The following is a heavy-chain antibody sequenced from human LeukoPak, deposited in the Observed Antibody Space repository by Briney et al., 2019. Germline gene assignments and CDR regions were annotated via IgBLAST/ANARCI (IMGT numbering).Heavy chain of an antibody. J-gene: IGHJ5*02. CDR2: IYSRGST. V-gene: IGHV3-66*03. D-gene: IGHD3-22*01. Sequence: GGSLRLSCAASGFTVSNNYMRWVRQAPGKGLEGVSSIYSRGSTSYVDSVKGRFTISRDNSKNTLFLQMNSLRVEDTAVYYCARDYYGPWGQGTLVTVSS. CDR1: GFTVSNNY. CDR3: ARDYYGP.